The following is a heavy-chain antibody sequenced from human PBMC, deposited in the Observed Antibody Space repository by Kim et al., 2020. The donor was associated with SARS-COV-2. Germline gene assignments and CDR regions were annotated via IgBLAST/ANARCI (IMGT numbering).Heavy chain of an antibody. D-gene: IGHD2-2*01. V-gene: IGHV3-48*02. Sequence: GGSLRLSCAASGFTFSSYSMNWVRQAPGKGLEWVSYISSSSSTIYYADSVKGRFTISRDNAKNSLYLQMNSLRDEDTAVYYCARDVLIVVPAATAVYYYYGMDVWGQGTTVTVSS. CDR1: GFTFSSYS. CDR2: ISSSSSTI. J-gene: IGHJ6*02. CDR3: ARDVLIVVPAATAVYYYYGMDV.